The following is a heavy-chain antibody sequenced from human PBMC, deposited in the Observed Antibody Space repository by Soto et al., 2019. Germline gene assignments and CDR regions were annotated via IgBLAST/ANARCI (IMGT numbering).Heavy chain of an antibody. D-gene: IGHD1-26*01. V-gene: IGHV3-30*04. CDR3: ARATRGTGSFFDD. Sequence: GGSLRLSCAASGFTFSSYAMHWVRQAPGKGLEWVAVISYDGSNKYYADSVKGRFTISRDNSKNTLYLQMNSLRAEDTAVYYCARATRGTGSFFDDWGQGTLVTVSS. J-gene: IGHJ4*02. CDR2: ISYDGSNK. CDR1: GFTFSSYA.